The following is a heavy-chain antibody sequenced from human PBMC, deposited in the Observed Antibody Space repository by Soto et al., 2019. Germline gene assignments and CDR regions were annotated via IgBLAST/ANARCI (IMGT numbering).Heavy chain of an antibody. CDR1: GFSLSASGVG. D-gene: IGHD2-21*02. CDR3: AHRGCIGCNCHGYFHH. J-gene: IGHJ1*01. V-gene: IGHV2-5*02. Sequence: QITLKESGPTLVKPTQTLTLTCTFSGFSLSASGVGVGWIRQAPGKALEWLALIYWDDDKRYSPSLKSRLTITKDTLKKQVVLSKNNMDPFDKTKYYCAHRGCIGCNCHGYFHHWGQGTLVTVSS. CDR2: IYWDDDK.